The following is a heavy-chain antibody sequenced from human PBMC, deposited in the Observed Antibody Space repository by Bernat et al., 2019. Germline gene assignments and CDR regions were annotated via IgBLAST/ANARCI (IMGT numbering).Heavy chain of an antibody. CDR2: INPNSGGT. V-gene: IGHV1-2*04. J-gene: IGHJ4*02. CDR3: ARMTYYYASSGYAPYFDS. D-gene: IGHD3-22*01. CDR1: GYTFTGYY. Sequence: QVQLVQSGAEVKKPGASVKVSCKASGYTFTGYYMHWVRQAPGQGLEWMVWINPNSGGTNYAQKFQGWVPMTRDTSISTAYMELSRLRSDETAVYYCARMTYYYASSGYAPYFDSWGQGTLVTVSS.